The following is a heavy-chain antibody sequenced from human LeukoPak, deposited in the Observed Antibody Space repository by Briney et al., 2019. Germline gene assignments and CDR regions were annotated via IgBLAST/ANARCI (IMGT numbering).Heavy chain of an antibody. CDR2: IYYSGRT. CDR3: ARGFYSTAY. Sequence: SETLSLTCTGSGGSISSDYWSWIRQPPGKGLEWVGYIYYSGRTFYNPSLKSRVTMSVDTSKNQFSLKLSSVNAADTAIYYCARGFYSTAYWGQGTLVTVSS. J-gene: IGHJ4*02. CDR1: GGSISSDY. V-gene: IGHV4-59*01. D-gene: IGHD4-11*01.